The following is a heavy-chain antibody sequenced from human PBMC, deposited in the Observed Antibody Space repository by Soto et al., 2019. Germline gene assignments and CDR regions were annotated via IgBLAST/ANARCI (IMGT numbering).Heavy chain of an antibody. J-gene: IGHJ4*02. CDR1: GFTFSSYS. V-gene: IGHV3-21*01. CDR2: ISSSSSCI. CDR3: ARALSDY. Sequence: GGSLRLSCTASGFTFSSYSMYWGRQAPGQGLEWVSSISSSSSCIYYADSVKGRFTISRDNAKNSLSLQMNSLRAEDTAVDYYARALSDYWGQGTLVTVSS.